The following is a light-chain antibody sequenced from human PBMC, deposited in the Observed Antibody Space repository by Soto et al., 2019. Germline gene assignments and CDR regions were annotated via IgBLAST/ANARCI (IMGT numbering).Light chain of an antibody. J-gene: IGLJ2*01. CDR2: LSSDGSH. CDR3: QTWATGIRV. CDR1: SGHSSYA. Sequence: QSVLTQSPSASASLGASVKLTCTLSSGHSSYAIAWHQQQPEKGPRYLMKLSSDGSHSKGDGIPDRFSGSSSGAERYLPISRLQSEDEADYYCQTWATGIRVFGGGTKLTVL. V-gene: IGLV4-69*01.